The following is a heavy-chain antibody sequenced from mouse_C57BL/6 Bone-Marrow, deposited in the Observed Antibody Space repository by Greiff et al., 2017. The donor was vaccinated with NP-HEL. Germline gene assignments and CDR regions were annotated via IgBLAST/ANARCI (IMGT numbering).Heavy chain of an antibody. CDR1: GYSFTGYY. CDR2: INPSTGGT. V-gene: IGHV1-42*01. D-gene: IGHD4-1*01. Sequence: VQLKESGPELVKPGASVKISCKASGYSFTGYYMNWVKQSPEKSLEWIGEINPSTGGTTYNQKFKAKATLTVDKSSSTAYMQLKSLTSEDSAVYYCARDWAFAYWGQGTLVTVSA. CDR3: ARDWAFAY. J-gene: IGHJ3*01.